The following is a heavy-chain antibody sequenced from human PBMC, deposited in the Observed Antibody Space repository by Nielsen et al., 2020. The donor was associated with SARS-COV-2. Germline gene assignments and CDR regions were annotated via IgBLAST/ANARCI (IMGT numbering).Heavy chain of an antibody. D-gene: IGHD6-13*01. J-gene: IGHJ6*02. CDR2: ISSSSSYT. Sequence: WIRQPPGKGLEWVSYISSSSSYTNYADSVKGRFTISRDNAKNSLYLQMNSLRAEDTAVYYCARGGGIAAAGTPGRYYYGMDVWGQGTTVTVSS. V-gene: IGHV3-11*05. CDR3: ARGGGIAAAGTPGRYYYGMDV.